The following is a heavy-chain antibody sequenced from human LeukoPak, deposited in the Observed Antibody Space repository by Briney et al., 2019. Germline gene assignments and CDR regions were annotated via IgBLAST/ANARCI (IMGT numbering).Heavy chain of an antibody. J-gene: IGHJ4*02. CDR2: IYYSGST. Sequence: SETLSLTCTASGGTISSYYWSWIRQPPGKGLEWVGYIYYSGSTNYNPSLKSRVTIPVDTSKTQFSLKLSSVTAAETAVYYCARGGYAVINWGQGTLVTASS. CDR3: ARGGYAVIN. CDR1: GGTISSYY. D-gene: IGHD5-12*01. V-gene: IGHV4-59*01.